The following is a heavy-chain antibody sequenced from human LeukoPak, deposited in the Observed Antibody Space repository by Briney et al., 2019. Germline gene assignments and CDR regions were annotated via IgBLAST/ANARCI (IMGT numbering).Heavy chain of an antibody. CDR3: AKSPTGSAYNCLDR. V-gene: IGHV3-23*01. CDR2: ISGNGDNT. Sequence: GGSLRLSCAASGFTFSTYAMSWVRQAPGKGLDWVSAISGNGDNTNYAGSVKGRFTISRDNSKNTLYPQMNSLRAEDTAVYYCAKSPTGSAYNCLDRWGQGTLVTVSS. CDR1: GFTFSTYA. J-gene: IGHJ5*02.